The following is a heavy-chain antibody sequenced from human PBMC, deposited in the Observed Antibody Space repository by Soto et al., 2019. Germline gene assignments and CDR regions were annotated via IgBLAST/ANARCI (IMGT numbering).Heavy chain of an antibody. D-gene: IGHD5-12*01. V-gene: IGHV4-31*03. CDR1: GASITSGRSY. J-gene: IGHJ4*02. Sequence: QVQLQESGPGLVKPSQTLSLTCTVSGASITSGRSYWSWIRQHPGKGLEWIGYMFYTGSTYYHPSLKRRVNISADTAKNQFSLRLSSVTPADTAVYYCARDNGYGHFDSWGQGTLVTGSS. CDR2: MFYTGST. CDR3: ARDNGYGHFDS.